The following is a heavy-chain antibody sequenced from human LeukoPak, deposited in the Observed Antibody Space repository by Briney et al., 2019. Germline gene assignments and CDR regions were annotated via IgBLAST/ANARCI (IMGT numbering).Heavy chain of an antibody. D-gene: IGHD3-10*01. V-gene: IGHV3-11*06. CDR1: GFTFSDYY. CDR3: ARDAKGDYYGSGSYLHPDY. J-gene: IGHJ4*02. Sequence: GGPLRLSCAASGFTFSDYYMSWIRQAPGKGLEWVSYISSSSSYTNYADSVKGRFTISRDNAKNSLYLQMNSLRAEDTAVYYCARDAKGDYYGSGSYLHPDYWGQGTLVTVSS. CDR2: ISSSSSYT.